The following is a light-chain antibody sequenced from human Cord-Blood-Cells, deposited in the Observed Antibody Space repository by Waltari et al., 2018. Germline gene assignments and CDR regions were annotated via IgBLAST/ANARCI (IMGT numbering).Light chain of an antibody. CDR2: SKN. CDR3: VLYMGSGISV. CDR1: SGSVSTSYY. V-gene: IGLV8-61*01. Sequence: QTVVTQEPSFSVSPGGTVTLTCGLSSGSVSTSYYPSWYQQTPGQAPRTLIYSKNTRSSGVPARFSGSILGNKAARTITGAQADDESDYDCVLYMGSGISVFGGGTKLTVL. J-gene: IGLJ3*02.